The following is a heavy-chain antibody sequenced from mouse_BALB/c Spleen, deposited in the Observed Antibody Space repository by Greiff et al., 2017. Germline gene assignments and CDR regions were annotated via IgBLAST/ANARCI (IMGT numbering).Heavy chain of an antibody. V-gene: IGHV1-5*01. CDR3: TRPGYGNYVWFAY. Sequence: EVQLQQSGTVLARPGASVKMSCKASGYTFTSYWMHWVKQRPGQGLEWIGAIYPGNSDTSYNQKFKGKAKLTAVTSTSTAYMELSSLTNEDSAVYYCTRPGYGNYVWFAYWGQGTLVTVSA. CDR2: IYPGNSDT. D-gene: IGHD2-10*02. J-gene: IGHJ3*01. CDR1: GYTFTSYW.